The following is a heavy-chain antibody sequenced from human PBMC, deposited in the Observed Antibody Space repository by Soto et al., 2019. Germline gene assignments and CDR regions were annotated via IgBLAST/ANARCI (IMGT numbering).Heavy chain of an antibody. V-gene: IGHV1-18*01. CDR3: ARTTVTASYYYMDV. D-gene: IGHD4-17*01. CDR2: ISTYNGNT. J-gene: IGHJ6*03. CDR1: GYTFTNYG. Sequence: ASVKVSCKASGYTFTNYGFTWVRQAPGQGLEWLGWISTYNGNTKYAQKVQGRLTMTTDTSTSTANMELTSLRSDDPALYYCARTTVTASYYYMDVWGKGSTVTVSS.